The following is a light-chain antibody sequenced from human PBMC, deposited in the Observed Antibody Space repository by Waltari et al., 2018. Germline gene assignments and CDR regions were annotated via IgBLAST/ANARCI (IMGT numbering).Light chain of an antibody. V-gene: IGKV2-30*01. CDR2: TVS. CDR1: QTLVSSNGNTY. J-gene: IGKJ1*01. Sequence: VTLGQPASISCRSSQTLVSSNGNTYLSWFQQRPGQSPRRLIYTVSDRDSGVPDRFSGSGSDTDFTLTISRVEAEDVGVYYCMQATYWPWTFGQGTKVEIK. CDR3: MQATYWPWT.